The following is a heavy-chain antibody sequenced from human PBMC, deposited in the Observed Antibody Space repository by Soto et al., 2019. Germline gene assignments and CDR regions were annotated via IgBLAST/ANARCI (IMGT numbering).Heavy chain of an antibody. CDR2: ISSSSNYI. CDR1: GFTFSTYT. J-gene: IGHJ4*02. D-gene: IGHD1-20*01. Sequence: EVQLVESGGGLVKPGGSLRLSCAASGFTFSTYTMTWVRQAPGKGLEWVSSISSSSNYIYYADSVKGRFTISRDNAKNSLYLQMNSLRAEDTAVYYCAREPNWNAGALPIAYWGQGTLVTVSS. CDR3: AREPNWNAGALPIAY. V-gene: IGHV3-21*01.